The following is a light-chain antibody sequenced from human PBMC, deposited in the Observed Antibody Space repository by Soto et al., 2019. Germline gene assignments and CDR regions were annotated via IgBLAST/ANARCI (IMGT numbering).Light chain of an antibody. Sequence: DIQMTQSPSSLSASVGDRVTITCQASQDINKNLIWYQQKPGKPPKLLIYDASALETGVPPRFSGSGSGTGFTFTISSLQPEDFATYYCQQYESLPLTFGQGTRLEIK. CDR2: DAS. J-gene: IGKJ5*01. CDR1: QDINKN. CDR3: QQYESLPLT. V-gene: IGKV1-33*01.